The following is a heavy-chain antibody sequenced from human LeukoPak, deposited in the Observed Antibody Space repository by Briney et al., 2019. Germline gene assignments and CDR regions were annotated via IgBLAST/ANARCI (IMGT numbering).Heavy chain of an antibody. CDR2: IKQDGSEK. Sequence: PGGSLRLSCAASGFTFSSYWMSWVRQAPGKGLEWMANIKQDGSEKYYVDSVKGRFTISRDNAKNSLYLQMNSLRAEDTAVYYCATDRSYSSGWSFNDYWGQGTLVTVSS. V-gene: IGHV3-7*01. D-gene: IGHD6-19*01. J-gene: IGHJ4*02. CDR3: ATDRSYSSGWSFNDY. CDR1: GFTFSSYW.